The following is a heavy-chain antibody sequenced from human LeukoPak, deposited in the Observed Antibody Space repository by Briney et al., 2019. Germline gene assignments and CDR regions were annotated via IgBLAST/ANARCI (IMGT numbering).Heavy chain of an antibody. CDR3: ARERGDPMGRGVIIKHKYYYYMDV. J-gene: IGHJ6*03. CDR1: GFTFNSYW. V-gene: IGHV3-7*01. D-gene: IGHD3-10*01. CDR2: IKEDGSEK. Sequence: GGSLRLSCAASGFTFNSYWMSWVRQAPGKGLEWVANIKEDGSEKYYVDSVKGRFTISRDNAKSSLYLQMNSLRAEDTAVYYCARERGDPMGRGVIIKHKYYYYMDVWGKGATVTVSS.